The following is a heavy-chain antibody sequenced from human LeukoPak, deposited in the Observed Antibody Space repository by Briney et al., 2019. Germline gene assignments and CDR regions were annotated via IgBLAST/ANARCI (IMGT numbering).Heavy chain of an antibody. CDR1: GYTFTSYD. CDR3: ARVLARGVIKTIFGY. CDR2: MNPNSGNT. J-gene: IGHJ4*02. Sequence: GASVKVSCKASGYTFTSYDINWLRQATGQGLEWMGWMNPNSGNTGYAQKFQGRVTMTRNTSISTAYMELSSLRSEDTAVYYCARVLARGVIKTIFGYWGQGTLVTVSS. V-gene: IGHV1-8*01. D-gene: IGHD3-10*01.